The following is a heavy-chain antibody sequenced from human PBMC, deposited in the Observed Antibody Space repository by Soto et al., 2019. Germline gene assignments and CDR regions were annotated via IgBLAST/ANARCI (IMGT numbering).Heavy chain of an antibody. CDR2: IILPLGTP. CDR1: GGNFNDYA. V-gene: IGHV1-69*01. CDR3: GRYCTNTKCQGGYYLDY. Sequence: QVQLVQSGAEVRKPGSSVKLSCRASGGNFNDYAFSWVRQAPGQGLQWLGGIILPLGTPHYAQIFQGRVTITADGSTSTVYMELGSLRLDDTAVYYCGRYCTNTKCQGGYYLDYWGQGIPVTASS. J-gene: IGHJ4*02. D-gene: IGHD2-8*01.